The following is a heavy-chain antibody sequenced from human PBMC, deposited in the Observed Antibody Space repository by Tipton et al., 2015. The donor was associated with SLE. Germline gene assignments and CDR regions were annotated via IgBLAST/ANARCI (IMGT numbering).Heavy chain of an antibody. D-gene: IGHD2-2*01. CDR3: ARERVCSSTSCYHNWFDP. CDR2: ISHTEST. J-gene: IGHJ5*02. CDR1: GYSITSGDY. V-gene: IGHV4-38-2*02. Sequence: TLSLTCTVSGYSITSGDYWGWIRQPPGKGLEWIAIISHTESTYYNPSLKSRVTISVDTSKNQFSLKLSSVTAADTAVYYCARERVCSSTSCYHNWFDPWGQEPWSPSPQ.